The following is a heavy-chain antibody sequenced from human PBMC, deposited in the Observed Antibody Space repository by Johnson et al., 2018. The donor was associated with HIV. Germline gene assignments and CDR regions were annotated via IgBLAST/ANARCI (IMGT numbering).Heavy chain of an antibody. J-gene: IGHJ3*02. CDR1: GFTFSYYN. D-gene: IGHD6-19*01. CDR2: ISHDGHSK. CDR3: ARDTDRVWQWLVVPAGDAFDI. V-gene: IGHV3-30*04. Sequence: QVQLVESGGGVVQPGRSLRLSCIVSGFTFSYYNMHWVRQAPGKGLEWVAVISHDGHSKYYADSVKGRFTISRDTSKNTLYLQMNSLRAEDTAVYYCARDTDRVWQWLVVPAGDAFDIWGQGTMVTVSS.